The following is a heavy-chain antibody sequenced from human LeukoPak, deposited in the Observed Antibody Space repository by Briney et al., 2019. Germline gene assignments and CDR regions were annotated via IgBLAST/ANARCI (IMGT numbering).Heavy chain of an antibody. J-gene: IGHJ4*02. CDR2: INHSGST. D-gene: IGHD1-26*01. Sequence: PSETLSLTCAVYGGSFSGYYWSWIRQPPGKGLEWIGEINHSGSTNYNPSLKSRVTISVDTSKNQFSPKVTSLTAADTAVYYCARREYSGSYLIIDYWGQGTLVTVSS. CDR3: ARREYSGSYLIIDY. V-gene: IGHV4-34*01. CDR1: GGSFSGYY.